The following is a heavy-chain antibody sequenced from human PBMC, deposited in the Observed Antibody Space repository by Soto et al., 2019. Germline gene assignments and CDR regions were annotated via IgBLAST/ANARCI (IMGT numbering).Heavy chain of an antibody. CDR2: ISGSGIST. V-gene: IGHV3-23*01. CDR1: GFTFSNYA. J-gene: IGHJ4*02. Sequence: HPGGSLRLSCAASGFTFSNYAMSWVRQAPGKGLEWVSAISGSGISTYYADSVKGRFTISRDNSKNTLYLQMNSLRAEDTAVYFCAFCRLGEILCSFDYWGQGALVTVSS. D-gene: IGHD3-16*01. CDR3: AFCRLGEILCSFDY.